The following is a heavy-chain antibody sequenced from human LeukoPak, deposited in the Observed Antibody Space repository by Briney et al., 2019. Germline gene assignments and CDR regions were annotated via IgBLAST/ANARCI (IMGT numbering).Heavy chain of an antibody. V-gene: IGHV3-23*01. D-gene: IGHD3-22*01. CDR1: GFTFSSYA. CDR3: AKDFGSSGYYYVSSDAFEI. CDR2: ISGSGGST. Sequence: GGSLRLSCAASGFTFSSYAMSWVRQAPGKGLEWVSAISGSGGSTYYADSVKGRFTISRDNSKNTLYLQMNSLRAEDTAVYYCAKDFGSSGYYYVSSDAFEIWGQGTMVTVSS. J-gene: IGHJ3*02.